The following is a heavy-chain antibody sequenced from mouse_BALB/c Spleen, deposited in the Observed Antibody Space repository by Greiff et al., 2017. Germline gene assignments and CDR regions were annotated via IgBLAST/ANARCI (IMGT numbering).Heavy chain of an antibody. CDR3: ARSNYYGSSYDAMDY. J-gene: IGHJ4*01. CDR2: ISYSGST. V-gene: IGHV3-8*02. CDR1: GDSITSGY. D-gene: IGHD1-1*01. Sequence: EVKLLESGPSLVKPSQTLSLTCSVTGDSITSGYWNWIRKFPGNKREYMGYISYSGSTYYNPSLKSRISITRDTSKNQYYLQLNSVTTEDTATYYCARSNYYGSSYDAMDYWGQGPSVTVAS.